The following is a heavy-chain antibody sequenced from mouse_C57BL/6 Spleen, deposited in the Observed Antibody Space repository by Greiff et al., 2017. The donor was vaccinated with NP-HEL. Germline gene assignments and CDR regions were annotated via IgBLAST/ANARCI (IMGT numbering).Heavy chain of an antibody. CDR2: FYPGSGSI. D-gene: IGHD2-5*01. V-gene: IGHV1-62-2*01. CDR1: GYTFTEYT. Sequence: QVQLKQSGAELVKPGASVKLSCKASGYTFTEYTIHWVKQRSGQGLEWIGWFYPGSGSIKYNEKFKDKATLTADKSSSTVYMELSRLSSEDSAVYFCARHEEKLSYYSNYLYYFDYWGQGTTLTVSS. CDR3: ARHEEKLSYYSNYLYYFDY. J-gene: IGHJ2*01.